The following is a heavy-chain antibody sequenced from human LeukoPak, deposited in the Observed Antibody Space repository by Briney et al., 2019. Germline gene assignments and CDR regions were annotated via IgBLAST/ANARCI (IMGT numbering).Heavy chain of an antibody. CDR2: ISSTSTYI. J-gene: IGHJ6*02. Sequence: PGGSLRLSCAASGFTFSSYSMNWVRQAPGKGLEWVSSISSTSTYIYYADSVKGRFTISRDNAKNSLNLQMKSLRAEDTAVYYCARDRSSGGGDYYDMDVWGQGTTVTVSS. V-gene: IGHV3-21*01. CDR1: GFTFSSYS. CDR3: ARDRSSGGGDYYDMDV. D-gene: IGHD2-15*01.